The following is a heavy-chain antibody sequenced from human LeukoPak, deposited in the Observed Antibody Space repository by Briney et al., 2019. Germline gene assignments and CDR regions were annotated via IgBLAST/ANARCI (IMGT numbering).Heavy chain of an antibody. CDR3: ASSGSSGWLLGAVDY. CDR2: IKQDGSEK. Sequence: GGSLRLSCAASGFTFSSYWMSWVRQAPGKGLEWVANIKQDGSEKYYVDSVKGRFTISRDNAKNSLYLQMNSLRAEDTAVYYCASSGSSGWLLGAVDYWGQGTLVTVSS. D-gene: IGHD6-19*01. CDR1: GFTFSSYW. J-gene: IGHJ4*02. V-gene: IGHV3-7*03.